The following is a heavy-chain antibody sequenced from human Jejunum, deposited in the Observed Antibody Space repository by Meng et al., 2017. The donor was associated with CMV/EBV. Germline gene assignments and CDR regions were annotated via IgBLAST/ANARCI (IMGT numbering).Heavy chain of an antibody. Sequence: KAAGYSFTSYYIPWVRLAPGQGLEWMGLMNPSGGYTSYAQKFGGRVTMTADTSTSTIYLDVTRLTSEDTATYYCARRSATSTHFYFDSWGQGTLVTVSS. V-gene: IGHV1-46*01. J-gene: IGHJ4*02. CDR2: MNPSGGYT. CDR3: ARRSATSTHFYFDS. D-gene: IGHD3-3*02. CDR1: GYSFTSYY.